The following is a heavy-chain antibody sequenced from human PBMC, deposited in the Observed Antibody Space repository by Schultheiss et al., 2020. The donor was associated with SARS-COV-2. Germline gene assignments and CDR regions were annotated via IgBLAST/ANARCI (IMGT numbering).Heavy chain of an antibody. CDR2: INHSGST. V-gene: IGHV4-34*01. D-gene: IGHD6-19*01. CDR1: GGSLSGYY. Sequence: SETLSLTCAVYGGSLSGYYWSWIRQPPGKGLEWIGEINHSGSTNYNPSLKSRVTISVDTSKNQFSLKLRSVTAADTAVYYCARGVRQYSSGWYVYYGMDVWGQGTTVTVSS. J-gene: IGHJ6*02. CDR3: ARGVRQYSSGWYVYYGMDV.